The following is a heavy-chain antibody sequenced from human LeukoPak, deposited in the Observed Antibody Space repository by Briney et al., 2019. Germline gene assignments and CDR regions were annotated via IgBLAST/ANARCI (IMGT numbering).Heavy chain of an antibody. V-gene: IGHV3-30*18. D-gene: IGHD2-2*01. Sequence: GRSLRLSYAASGFTFSSYGMHWVRQAPGKGLEWVAVISYDGSNKYYADSVKGRFTISRDNSKNTLYLQMNSLRAEDTAVYYCAKDQVVPAAKSKGGNWFDPWGQGTLVTVSS. J-gene: IGHJ5*02. CDR1: GFTFSSYG. CDR3: AKDQVVPAAKSKGGNWFDP. CDR2: ISYDGSNK.